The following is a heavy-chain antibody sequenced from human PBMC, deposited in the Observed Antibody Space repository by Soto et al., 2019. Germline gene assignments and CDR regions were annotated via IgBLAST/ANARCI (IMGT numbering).Heavy chain of an antibody. J-gene: IGHJ4*02. V-gene: IGHV1-3*01. Sequence: QVQLVQSGAEVKKPGASVKVSCKASGYTFTSYAMHWVRQAPGQRLEWMGWINAGNGNTKYSQKFQARVTITRDTSASTAYMELSSLRSEDTAVYYCARSRRPLAPLLYYFDYWGQGTLVTVSS. CDR1: GYTFTSYA. CDR2: INAGNGNT. CDR3: ARSRRPLAPLLYYFDY. D-gene: IGHD1-1*01.